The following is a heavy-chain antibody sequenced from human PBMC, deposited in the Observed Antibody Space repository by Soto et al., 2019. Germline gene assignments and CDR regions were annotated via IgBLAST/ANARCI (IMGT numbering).Heavy chain of an antibody. Sequence: GGSLRLSCADSGFSFSNYAMNWVRQAPGKGLEWVSGISGGGGGTYYADSVKGRFIISRDNSKNTVYLQMNSLRAEDTAFYYCAKEPVGPDWYFDLWGRGTLVTVSS. J-gene: IGHJ2*01. V-gene: IGHV3-23*01. CDR1: GFSFSNYA. CDR2: ISGGGGGT. CDR3: AKEPVGPDWYFDL.